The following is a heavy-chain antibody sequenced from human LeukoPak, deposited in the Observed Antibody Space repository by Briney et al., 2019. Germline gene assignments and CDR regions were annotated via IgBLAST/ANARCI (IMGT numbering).Heavy chain of an antibody. V-gene: IGHV1-46*01. J-gene: IGHJ4*02. CDR1: GYTFTSYY. D-gene: IGHD6-6*01. Sequence: ASVKVSCKASGYTFTSYYMHWVRQAPGQGLEWMGIINPSGGRTSYAQKIQGRVTMTRDTSTSTVYMELSSLRSEDTAVYYCVSSSTPPTYFDYWGQGTLVTISS. CDR3: VSSSTPPTYFDY. CDR2: INPSGGRT.